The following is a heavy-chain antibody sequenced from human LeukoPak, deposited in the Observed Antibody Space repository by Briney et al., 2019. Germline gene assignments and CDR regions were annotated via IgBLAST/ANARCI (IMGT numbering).Heavy chain of an antibody. D-gene: IGHD2-15*01. CDR2: MNPNSGNT. CDR1: AYTFTSYE. V-gene: IGHV1-8*01. J-gene: IGHJ4*02. CDR3: ARGHGPGGTRWPNLDF. Sequence: ASVKVSCKTSAYTFTSYEINWVRQATGRGLEWMGWMNPNSGNTGYAQKFQGRVTMTRDTSINTAYMELSSLRSEDTAVYYCARGHGPGGTRWPNLDFWGQGTLITVSS.